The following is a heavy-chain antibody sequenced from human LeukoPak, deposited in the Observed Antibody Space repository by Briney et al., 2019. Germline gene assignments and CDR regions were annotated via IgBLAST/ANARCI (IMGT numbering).Heavy chain of an antibody. Sequence: GGSLRLSCAASGFTFSSYAMSWVRQAPGKGLEWVSAISGSGGSTYYADSVKGRFTISRDNSKNTLYLQMNSLRAEDTAVYYCAKDWDLGESSWSWAWFDPWGQGTLVTVSS. CDR2: ISGSGGST. V-gene: IGHV3-23*01. J-gene: IGHJ5*02. D-gene: IGHD6-13*01. CDR1: GFTFSSYA. CDR3: AKDWDLGESSWSWAWFDP.